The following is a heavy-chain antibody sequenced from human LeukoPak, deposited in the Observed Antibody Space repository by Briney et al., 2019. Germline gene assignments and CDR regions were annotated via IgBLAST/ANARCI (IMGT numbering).Heavy chain of an antibody. CDR3: VRDRGTYRPIDY. CDR1: AFSLSAHN. D-gene: IGHD1-26*01. J-gene: IGHJ4*02. V-gene: IGHV3-21*04. Sequence: GGSLRLSCAASAFSLSAHNMNWVRQAPGKGLEWVSSISYTGTYIYYADSVKGRFTISRDNAQNSLYLQMNSLRAEDTAIYYCVRDRGTYRPIDYWGQGTLVTVSS. CDR2: ISYTGTYI.